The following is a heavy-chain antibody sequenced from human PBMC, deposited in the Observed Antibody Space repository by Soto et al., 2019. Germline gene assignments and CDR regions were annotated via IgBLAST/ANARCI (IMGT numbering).Heavy chain of an antibody. D-gene: IGHD3-9*01. V-gene: IGHV4-30-4*01. Sequence: QVQLQESGPGLVKPSQTLSLTCTVSGGSISSGDYFWSWIRQSPGKVLEWIGYISSIGCTYYNPSLKSRVSVSRDTSKNQFSLKLSSVTTTDTAVYYCARGLVIRPYYYHGMDVWGQGTTVTVSS. CDR2: ISSIGCT. J-gene: IGHJ6*02. CDR3: ARGLVIRPYYYHGMDV. CDR1: GGSISSGDYF.